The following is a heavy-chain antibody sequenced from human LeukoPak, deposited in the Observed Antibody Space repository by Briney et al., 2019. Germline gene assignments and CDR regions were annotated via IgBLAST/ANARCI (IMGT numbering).Heavy chain of an antibody. J-gene: IGHJ4*02. Sequence: GESLKISCKGSGYSFTNYWIGWVRQMPGKGLEWIGIIYPGDSDTRYSPSFQGQVTISADKSISTAYLQWGSLKASDTAVYYCARRSMATPYFESWGQGTLVTVSS. D-gene: IGHD5-12*01. CDR2: IYPGDSDT. CDR3: ARRSMATPYFES. CDR1: GYSFTNYW. V-gene: IGHV5-51*01.